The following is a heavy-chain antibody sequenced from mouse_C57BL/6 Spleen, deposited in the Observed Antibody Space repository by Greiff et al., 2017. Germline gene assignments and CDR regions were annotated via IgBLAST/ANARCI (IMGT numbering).Heavy chain of an antibody. CDR2: IYPGDGDT. Sequence: VQLQQSGPELVKPGASVKISCKASGYAFSSSWMNWVKQRPGKGLEWIGRIYPGDGDTNYNGKFKGKATLTADKSSSPAYMQLSSLTSEDSAVYFCARDYGSSYLDYWGQGTTLTVSS. J-gene: IGHJ2*01. CDR1: GYAFSSSW. D-gene: IGHD1-1*01. V-gene: IGHV1-82*01. CDR3: ARDYGSSYLDY.